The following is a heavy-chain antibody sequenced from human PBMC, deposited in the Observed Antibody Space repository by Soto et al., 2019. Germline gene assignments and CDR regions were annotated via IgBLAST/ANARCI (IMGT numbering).Heavy chain of an antibody. CDR2: IYYSGST. D-gene: IGHD6-13*01. CDR1: GGTISNSDYY. CDR3: AMHSRVNGFDI. V-gene: IGHV4-39*01. Sequence: QLQLQESGPGLVKPSETLSLTCAVSGGTISNSDYYWGWIRQPPGMGLEWIGTIYYSGSTYYSPSLKSRVTISEDTPKNQSALDLSSVTAADTAVYYCAMHSRVNGFDIWGQGTMVTVSS. J-gene: IGHJ3*02.